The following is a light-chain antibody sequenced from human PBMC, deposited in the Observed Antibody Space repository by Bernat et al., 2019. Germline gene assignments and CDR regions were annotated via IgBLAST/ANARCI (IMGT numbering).Light chain of an antibody. V-gene: IGKV1-9*01. CDR1: QVIDIY. Sequence: DIQLTQSPPFLSASVGDRVTITCRASQVIDIYLDWYQQKPGKAPKLLIYGASTLQTGVPSRFSGSGSGTEFTLTINNLQPEDFATFYCQHLNNFPITFGQGTRLEIK. J-gene: IGKJ5*01. CDR2: GAS. CDR3: QHLNNFPIT.